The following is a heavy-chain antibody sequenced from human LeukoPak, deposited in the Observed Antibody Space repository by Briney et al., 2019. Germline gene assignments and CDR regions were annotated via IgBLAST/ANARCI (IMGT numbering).Heavy chain of an antibody. J-gene: IGHJ4*02. CDR2: INHSGST. Sequence: SETLSLTRAVYGGSFSGYYWSWIRQPPGKGLEWIGEINHSGSTNYNPSLKSRVTISVDTSKNQFSLKLSSVTAADTAVYYCASRRLTIFGVVTTFDYWGQGTLVTVSS. CDR1: GGSFSGYY. V-gene: IGHV4-34*01. CDR3: ASRRLTIFGVVTTFDY. D-gene: IGHD3-3*01.